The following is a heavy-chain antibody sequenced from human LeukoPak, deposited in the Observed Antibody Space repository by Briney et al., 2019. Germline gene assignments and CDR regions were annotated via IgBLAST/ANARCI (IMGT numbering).Heavy chain of an antibody. CDR1: GYTFTSYA. Sequence: ASVKVSCKASGYTFTSYAMHWVRQTPGQRLEWMGWINAGNGNTKYSQKFQGRVTITRDTSASTAYMELSSLRSEDTAVYYCARDPTTGSWLPWFDPWGQGTLVTVSS. V-gene: IGHV1-3*01. CDR2: INAGNGNT. D-gene: IGHD6-13*01. J-gene: IGHJ5*02. CDR3: ARDPTTGSWLPWFDP.